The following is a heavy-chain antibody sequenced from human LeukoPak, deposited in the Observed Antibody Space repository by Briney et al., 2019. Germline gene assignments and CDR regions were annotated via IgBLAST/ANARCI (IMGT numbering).Heavy chain of an antibody. D-gene: IGHD5-18*01. Sequence: GESLKISCKASGYSFTSYWIGWVRQMPGKGLEWMGIIYPGDSDTRYSPSFQGQVTISADKSISTAYLQWSSLKASDTAMYCCARHSQGTAMGFTPDYWGQGTLVTVS. V-gene: IGHV5-51*01. CDR3: ARHSQGTAMGFTPDY. CDR2: IYPGDSDT. CDR1: GYSFTSYW. J-gene: IGHJ4*02.